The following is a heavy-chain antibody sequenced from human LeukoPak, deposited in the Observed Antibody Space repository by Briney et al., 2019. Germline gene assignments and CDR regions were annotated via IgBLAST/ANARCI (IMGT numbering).Heavy chain of an antibody. CDR1: GFMFSSNW. Sequence: PGGSLRLSCAASGFMFSSNWMSWVRLAPGKGLEWIGSIYDSGSTYYNPSLKSRVTISVDTSKNQFSLKLNSVTAADTAVYYCARHYGPWGQGTLVTVSS. J-gene: IGHJ5*02. D-gene: IGHD3-10*01. CDR3: ARHYGP. V-gene: IGHV4-39*01. CDR2: IYDSGST.